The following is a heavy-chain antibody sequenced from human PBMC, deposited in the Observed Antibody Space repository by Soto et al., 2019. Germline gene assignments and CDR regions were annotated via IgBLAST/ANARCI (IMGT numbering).Heavy chain of an antibody. CDR1: GFTFSIYA. D-gene: IGHD5-18*01. V-gene: IGHV3-23*01. J-gene: IGHJ4*02. CDR2: ISGSGGST. Sequence: RGSLLLSCASSGFTFSIYAMSWVRQAPGKGLEWVSAISGSGGSTYYADSVKGRFTISRDNSKNTLYLQMNSLRAEDTAVYYCAKAGIQLWFNFDYWGQGTLVTVSS. CDR3: AKAGIQLWFNFDY.